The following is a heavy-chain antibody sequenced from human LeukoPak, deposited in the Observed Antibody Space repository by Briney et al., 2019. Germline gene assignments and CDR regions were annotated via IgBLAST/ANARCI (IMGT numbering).Heavy chain of an antibody. J-gene: IGHJ5*02. CDR3: AKGAATGLVDWFDP. CDR2: IIGSGSGA. V-gene: IGHV3-23*01. D-gene: IGHD3/OR15-3a*01. Sequence: PGGSLRLSCEASGFTFSRYAMMWVRQPPGKGLEAISTIIGSGSGAFYADSVTGRFTISRDNSENTMFLQMDNVRADDTALYYCAKGAATGLVDWFDPWGQGTLVSVS. CDR1: GFTFSRYA.